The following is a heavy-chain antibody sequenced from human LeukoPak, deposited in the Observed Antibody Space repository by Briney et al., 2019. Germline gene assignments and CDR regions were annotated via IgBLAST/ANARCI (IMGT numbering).Heavy chain of an antibody. D-gene: IGHD5-18*01. CDR3: ARGYSYSDY. V-gene: IGHV5-51*01. J-gene: IGHJ4*02. CDR1: GYSFTNYW. Sequence: GESLKISCKGYGYSFTNYWIGWVRQMPGKGLEWMAIIYPGDCDTRSSPSFQGQVTISADKSISTAYLQWSSLNASDTAMYYCARGYSYSDYWGQGTLVTVSS. CDR2: IYPGDCDT.